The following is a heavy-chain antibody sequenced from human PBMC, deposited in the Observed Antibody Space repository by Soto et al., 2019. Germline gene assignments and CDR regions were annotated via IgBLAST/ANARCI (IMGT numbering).Heavy chain of an antibody. Sequence: EVQLLESGGGLVQPGGSLRLSCAASGFIFSTYAMSWVRQAPGKGLEWVSCISGSGGGTYYADSVKGRFTISRDNSKNPLSRQMNSLRAEDTAVYYCAKDLYGDYGGLDYWGQGTLLTVSS. V-gene: IGHV3-23*01. J-gene: IGHJ4*02. D-gene: IGHD4-17*01. CDR2: ISGSGGGT. CDR3: AKDLYGDYGGLDY. CDR1: GFIFSTYA.